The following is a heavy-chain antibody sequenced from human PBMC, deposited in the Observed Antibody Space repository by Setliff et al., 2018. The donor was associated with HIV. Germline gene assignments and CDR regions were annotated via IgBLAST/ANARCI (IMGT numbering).Heavy chain of an antibody. D-gene: IGHD3-10*01. J-gene: IGHJ4*02. CDR3: ARESYYGSGSYLY. CDR1: GGTFSNYA. CDR2: IIPMFGTP. V-gene: IGHV1-69*13. Sequence: GASVKVSCKASGGTFSNYAVSWVRQAPGQGLEWMGGIIPMFGTPNYAQKFQGRVTITADESTSTAYMELSSLTSEDTAVYYCARESYYGSGSYLYWGQGTLVTVSS.